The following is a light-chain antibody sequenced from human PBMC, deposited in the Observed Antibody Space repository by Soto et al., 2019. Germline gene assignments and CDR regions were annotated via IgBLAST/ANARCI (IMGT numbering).Light chain of an antibody. V-gene: IGLV2-14*01. CDR1: TSDVGRYNY. J-gene: IGLJ3*02. Sequence: QSALTQPASVSGSPGQSITISCTGTTSDVGRYNYVSWHQQHPGKAPKLLIFDVSNRPSGVSDRFSGSKSGNTASLTISGLQAEDEADYYCISYTTGTTWVFGGGTKVTVL. CDR2: DVS. CDR3: ISYTTGTTWV.